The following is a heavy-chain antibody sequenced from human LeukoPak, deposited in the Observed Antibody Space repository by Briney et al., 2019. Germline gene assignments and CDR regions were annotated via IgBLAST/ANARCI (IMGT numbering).Heavy chain of an antibody. J-gene: IGHJ4*02. D-gene: IGHD3-22*01. V-gene: IGHV4-59*01. CDR2: IYNSGST. CDR1: GGSISSYY. CDR3: ARHNSAYSAIFDY. Sequence: PSETLSLTCTVSGGSISSYYWSWIRQPPGKGLEWIGYIYNSGSTNYNPSLKSRVTISVDTSKNQFSLKLSSVTAADTAVYYCARHNSAYSAIFDYWGQGTLVTVSS.